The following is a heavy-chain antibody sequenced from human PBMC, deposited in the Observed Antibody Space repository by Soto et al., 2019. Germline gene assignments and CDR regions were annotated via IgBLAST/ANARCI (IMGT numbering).Heavy chain of an antibody. D-gene: IGHD2-8*01. Sequence: PGGSLRLSCAASGFMFENYAMIWVRQAPGKGLEWVATVRGNSYGAYYADSVRGRFIISRDNSKNTMSLRLNSLRDDDTAIYYCAKGKSENGVDWLDPWGPGTLVTVYS. V-gene: IGHV3-23*01. J-gene: IGHJ5*02. CDR2: VRGNSYGA. CDR1: GFMFENYA. CDR3: AKGKSENGVDWLDP.